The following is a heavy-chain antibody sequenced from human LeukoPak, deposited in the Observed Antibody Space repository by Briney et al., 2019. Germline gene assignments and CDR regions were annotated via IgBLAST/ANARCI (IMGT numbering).Heavy chain of an antibody. Sequence: PGGSLRLSCAASGFTFSSYGIHWVRQAPGKGLEWVAVMSYDGTNKYYADSVKGRITISRDNSENTLYLQMSSLRAEDTAVYYCARDMNNRGAFDIWGQGTMVTVSS. D-gene: IGHD1/OR15-1a*01. V-gene: IGHV3-30*03. CDR1: GFTFSSYG. CDR3: ARDMNNRGAFDI. CDR2: MSYDGTNK. J-gene: IGHJ3*02.